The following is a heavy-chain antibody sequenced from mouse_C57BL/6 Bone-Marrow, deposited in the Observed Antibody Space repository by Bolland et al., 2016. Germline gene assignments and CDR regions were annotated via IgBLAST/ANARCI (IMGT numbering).Heavy chain of an antibody. V-gene: IGHV5-2*01. Sequence: NSDGGSTYYPDTMERRFIISGDNTKKTLYLQMSSLRSEDTALYYCAREGLPYYFDYWGQG. CDR3: AREGLPYYFDY. J-gene: IGHJ2*01. D-gene: IGHD2-2*01. CDR2: NSDGGST.